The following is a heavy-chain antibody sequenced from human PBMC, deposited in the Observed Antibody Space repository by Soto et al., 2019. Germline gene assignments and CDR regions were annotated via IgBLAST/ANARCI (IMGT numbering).Heavy chain of an antibody. CDR3: ARLEVGLDY. V-gene: IGHV4-61*03. D-gene: IGHD2-2*01. J-gene: IGHJ4*02. CDR1: GGSVSSGSYY. Sequence: QVRLQESGPGLVKPSETLSLTCKVSGGSVSSGSYYWSWIRQSPGKGLEWIGYVYYTGGTKYNPSLQSRVTISADTSRNHFSLKLTSVTAADTAVYYCARLEVGLDYWGQGILVTVSS. CDR2: VYYTGGT.